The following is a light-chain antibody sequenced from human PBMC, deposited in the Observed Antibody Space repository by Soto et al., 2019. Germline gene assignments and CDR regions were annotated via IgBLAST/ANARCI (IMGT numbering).Light chain of an antibody. Sequence: IQMTQSPSTLSASVGERVTISCRASQSIDSWLAWYQQKPGTPPNLLIYKASSLQSGVPSRFSGSGAGTDFTLTISSLQPDDFATYYCQQYSTYWTFGQGTKVDIK. V-gene: IGKV1-5*03. CDR3: QQYSTYWT. J-gene: IGKJ1*01. CDR2: KAS. CDR1: QSIDSW.